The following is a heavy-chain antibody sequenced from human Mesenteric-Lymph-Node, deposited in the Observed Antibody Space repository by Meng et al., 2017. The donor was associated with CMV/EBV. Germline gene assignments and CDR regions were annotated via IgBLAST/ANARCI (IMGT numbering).Heavy chain of an antibody. CDR2: IYPGDSDT. Sequence: AGHSFNTYWIGWVRQMPGKGLAWLGIIYPGDSDTRYSPSFQGQVTISADKSISTAYLQWSSLKASDTAMYYCARVREGTTAVGFDYWGQGTLVTVSS. J-gene: IGHJ4*02. CDR3: ARVREGTTAVGFDY. V-gene: IGHV5-51*01. CDR1: GHSFNTYW. D-gene: IGHD6-13*01.